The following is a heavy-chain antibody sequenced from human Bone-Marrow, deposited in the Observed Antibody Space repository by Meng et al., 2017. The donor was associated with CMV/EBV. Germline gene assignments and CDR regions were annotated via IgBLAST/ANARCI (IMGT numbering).Heavy chain of an antibody. J-gene: IGHJ3*02. V-gene: IGHV1-46*01. Sequence: ASVKVSCKASGYTFTSYYMHWVRRAPGQGLEWMGIINPSGGSTSYAQKFQGRVTMTRDTSTSTVYMELSSLRSEDTAVYYCARLGRFAMAHDDAFDIWGQGTMVTVSS. CDR3: ARLGRFAMAHDDAFDI. D-gene: IGHD5-18*01. CDR1: GYTFTSYY. CDR2: INPSGGST.